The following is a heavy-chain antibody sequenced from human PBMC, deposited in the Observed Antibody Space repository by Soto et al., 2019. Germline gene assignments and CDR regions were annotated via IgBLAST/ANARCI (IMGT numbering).Heavy chain of an antibody. Sequence: GESLKISCKGSGYSFIRYWVGWVRQMPGKGLEWVGIIYPGDSETRYSPSFQGRVIISADKSTRTAYLQWSSLKASDTAMYYCARRGHCGSPSCHEGGMDVWGQGTTVTVSS. CDR3: ARRGHCGSPSCHEGGMDV. J-gene: IGHJ6*02. V-gene: IGHV5-51*01. CDR2: IYPGDSET. D-gene: IGHD2-2*01. CDR1: GYSFIRYW.